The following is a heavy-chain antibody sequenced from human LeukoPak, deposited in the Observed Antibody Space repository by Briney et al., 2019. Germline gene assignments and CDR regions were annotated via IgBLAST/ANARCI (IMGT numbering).Heavy chain of an antibody. CDR3: ARTCGGDCYYTDY. Sequence: PGGSLRLSCAASGFTFSTYAMNWVRQAPGKGLEWVSSISSSSSYIYYADSVKGRFTISRDNAKNSLYLQMNSLRAEDTAVYYCARTCGGDCYYTDYWGQGTLVTVSS. CDR1: GFTFSTYA. D-gene: IGHD2-21*02. V-gene: IGHV3-21*01. CDR2: ISSSSSYI. J-gene: IGHJ4*02.